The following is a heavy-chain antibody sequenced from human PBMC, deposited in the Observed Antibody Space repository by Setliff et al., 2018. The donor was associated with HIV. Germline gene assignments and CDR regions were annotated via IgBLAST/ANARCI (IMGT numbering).Heavy chain of an antibody. J-gene: IGHJ4*02. D-gene: IGHD6-19*01. Sequence: GGSLRLSCTASGFTFSDYWMHWVRRGPGRGLEWVSRIGRDGTVANYADSVKGRFTISRDNAKNSVYLQMNSLRAEDTAMYYCVRPVREPVDWGRGTLVTVSS. CDR3: VRPVREPVD. V-gene: IGHV3-74*01. CDR2: IGRDGTVA. CDR1: GFTFSDYW.